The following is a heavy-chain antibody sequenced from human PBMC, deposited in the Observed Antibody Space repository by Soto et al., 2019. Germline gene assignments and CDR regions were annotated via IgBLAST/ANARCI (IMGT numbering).Heavy chain of an antibody. V-gene: IGHV3-21*04. CDR3: VSHTVPTRWFDP. J-gene: IGHJ5*02. D-gene: IGHD4-17*01. CDR2: ISSSSSYI. CDR1: GFTFSSYS. Sequence: GGSLRLSCAASGFTFSSYSTNWVRQAPGKGLEWVSSISSSSSYIYYADSVKGRFTISRDNAKNTLYLQMDSLRADDTAVYYCVSHTVPTRWFDPWGQGTLVTVSS.